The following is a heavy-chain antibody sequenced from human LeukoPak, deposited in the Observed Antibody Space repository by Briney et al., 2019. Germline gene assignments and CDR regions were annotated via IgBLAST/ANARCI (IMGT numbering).Heavy chain of an antibody. D-gene: IGHD2-2*02. V-gene: IGHV4-39*01. CDR2: ISYSGST. CDR1: GGSISSYSYY. J-gene: IGHJ4*02. CDR3: YTTSGGRPH. Sequence: SETLSLSCTVSGGSISSYSYYWGWIRQPPGKGLEWIGSISYSGSTNFNPSLKSRVTILEDTSKNQFSLKLSSVTAADTAVYYCYTTSGGRPHWGQGTLVTVSS.